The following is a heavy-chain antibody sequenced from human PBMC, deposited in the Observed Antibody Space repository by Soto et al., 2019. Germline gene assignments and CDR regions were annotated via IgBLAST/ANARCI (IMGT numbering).Heavy chain of an antibody. V-gene: IGHV1-69*02. CDR2: IIPILGIA. CDR1: GGTFSSYT. D-gene: IGHD6-13*01. CDR3: ARPNSSPLASYYYYGMDV. J-gene: IGHJ6*02. Sequence: ASVKVSCKASGGTFSSYTISWVRQAPGQGLEWMGRIIPILGIANYAQKFQGRVTITADKSTSTAYMELSSLRSEDTAVYYCARPNSSPLASYYYYGMDVWGQGTTVTVSS.